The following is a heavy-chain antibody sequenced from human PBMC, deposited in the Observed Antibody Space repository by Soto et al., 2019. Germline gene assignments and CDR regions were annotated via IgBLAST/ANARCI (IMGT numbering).Heavy chain of an antibody. J-gene: IGHJ6*02. CDR3: ARAHYGDYGYGMXV. CDR2: IYHSGST. D-gene: IGHD4-17*01. V-gene: IGHV4-30-2*01. CDR1: GGSISSGGYS. Sequence: SETLSLTCAVSGGSISSGGYSWSWIRQPPGKGLEWIGYIYHSGSTYYNPSLKSRVTISVDRSKNQFSLKLSSVTAADTAVYYCARAHYGDYGYGMXVWGQGTTVTVSS.